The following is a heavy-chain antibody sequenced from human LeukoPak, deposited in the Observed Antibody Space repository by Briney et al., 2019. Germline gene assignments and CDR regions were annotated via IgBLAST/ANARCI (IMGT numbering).Heavy chain of an antibody. CDR3: AKGKKYDFWSGYYYQSYYGMDV. CDR2: ISGSGGST. D-gene: IGHD3-3*01. Sequence: PGGSLRLSCAASGFTFSSYAMSWVRQAPGKGLEWVSAISGSGGSTYYADSVKGRFTISRDNSKNTLYLQMNSLRAEDTAVYYCAKGKKYDFWSGYYYQSYYGMDVWGQGTTVTVSS. CDR1: GFTFSSYA. V-gene: IGHV3-23*01. J-gene: IGHJ6*02.